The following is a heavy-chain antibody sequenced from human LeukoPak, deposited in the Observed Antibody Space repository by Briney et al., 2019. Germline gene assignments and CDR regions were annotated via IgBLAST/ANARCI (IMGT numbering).Heavy chain of an antibody. J-gene: IGHJ4*02. V-gene: IGHV3-74*01. CDR1: GFTFSSYW. CDR3: ARGDSSGYYIDY. Sequence: GGSLRLSCAASGFTFSSYWMHWVRQAPGKGLVWVSRINTDGSSTSYADSVKGRFTISRDNSKNTLYLQMNSLRAEDTAVYYCARGDSSGYYIDYWGQGTLVTVSS. D-gene: IGHD3-22*01. CDR2: INTDGSST.